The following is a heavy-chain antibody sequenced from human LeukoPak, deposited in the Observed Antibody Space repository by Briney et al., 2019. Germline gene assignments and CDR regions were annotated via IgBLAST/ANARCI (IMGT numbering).Heavy chain of an antibody. V-gene: IGHV4-59*08. CDR3: ARRGAVAGENDY. J-gene: IGHJ4*02. D-gene: IGHD6-19*01. Sequence: SETLPLTCTVSGGSISSYYWSWIRQSPGKGLEWIGYIYYSGSTNYNPSLKSRVTISVDTSKNQFSLKLSSVTAADTAVYYCARRGAVAGENDYWGQGTLVTVSS. CDR1: GGSISSYY. CDR2: IYYSGST.